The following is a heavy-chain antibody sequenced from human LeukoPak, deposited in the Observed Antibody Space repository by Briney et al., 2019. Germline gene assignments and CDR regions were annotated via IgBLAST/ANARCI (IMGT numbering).Heavy chain of an antibody. Sequence: PSETLSLTCAVSGYSISSGYYWGWIRQPPGKGLEWIGGIYHSGSTYYNPSLKSRVTISVDTSKNQFSLKLSSVTAADTAVYYCARSYYGFWSGYYYWGQGTLVTVSS. J-gene: IGHJ4*02. V-gene: IGHV4-38-2*01. D-gene: IGHD3-3*01. CDR3: ARSYYGFWSGYYY. CDR2: IYHSGST. CDR1: GYSISSGYY.